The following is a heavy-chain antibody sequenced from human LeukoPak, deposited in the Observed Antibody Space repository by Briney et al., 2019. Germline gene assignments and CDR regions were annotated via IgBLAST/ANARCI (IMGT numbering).Heavy chain of an antibody. CDR2: IYYSGST. D-gene: IGHD3-3*01. CDR1: GGSISSYY. J-gene: IGHJ4*02. Sequence: SETLSLTCTVSGGSISSYYWSWIRQPPGKGLEWIGYIYYSGSTNYNPSLKSRVTISVDTSKNQFSLKLSSVTAADTAVYYCARGVTIYDFWSGYFSPRFDYWGQGTLVTVSS. CDR3: ARGVTIYDFWSGYFSPRFDY. V-gene: IGHV4-59*01.